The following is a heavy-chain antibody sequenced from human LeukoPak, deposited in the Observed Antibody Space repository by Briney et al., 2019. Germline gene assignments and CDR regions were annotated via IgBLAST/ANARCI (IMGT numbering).Heavy chain of an antibody. V-gene: IGHV3-48*03. Sequence: PGGSLRLSCAASGFTFSSYEMNWVRQAPGKGLEWVSYISSSGSTIYYADSVKGRFTLSRDNAKNSLYLQMDSLRVEDTSVYYCARATTASARDHWGQGTLVTVSS. CDR1: GFTFSSYE. CDR2: ISSSGSTI. J-gene: IGHJ4*02. D-gene: IGHD1-14*01. CDR3: ARATTASARDH.